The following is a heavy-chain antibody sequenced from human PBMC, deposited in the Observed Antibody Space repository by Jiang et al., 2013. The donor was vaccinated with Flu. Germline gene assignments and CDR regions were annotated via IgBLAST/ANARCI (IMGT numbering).Heavy chain of an antibody. Sequence: QLVESGGGVVQPGRSLRLSCAASGFTFSSYGMHWVRQAPGKGLEWVAVIWYDGSNKYYADSVKGRFTISRDNSKNTLYLQMNSLRAEDTAVYYCARGGVGYSSSWYGPWGQGTLVTVSS. J-gene: IGHJ5*02. V-gene: IGHV3-33*01. CDR3: ARGGVGYSSSWYGP. CDR2: IWYDGSNK. D-gene: IGHD6-13*01. CDR1: GFTFSSYG.